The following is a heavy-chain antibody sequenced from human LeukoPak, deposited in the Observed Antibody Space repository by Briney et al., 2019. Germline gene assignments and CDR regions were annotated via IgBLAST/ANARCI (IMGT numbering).Heavy chain of an antibody. Sequence: PSETLSLTCAVSGGSISSSNWWSWVRQPPGKGLEWIGEIYHRGSTNYNPSLKSRVTISVDKSKNQFSLKLSSVTAADTAVYYCAREDRRLGELDYWGQGTLVTVST. D-gene: IGHD3-10*01. J-gene: IGHJ4*02. CDR3: AREDRRLGELDY. CDR2: IYHRGST. V-gene: IGHV4-4*02. CDR1: GGSISSSNW.